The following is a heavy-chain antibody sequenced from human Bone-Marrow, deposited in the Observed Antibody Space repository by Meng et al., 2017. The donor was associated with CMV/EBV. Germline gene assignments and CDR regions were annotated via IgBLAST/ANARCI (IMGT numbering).Heavy chain of an antibody. D-gene: IGHD2-15*01. J-gene: IGHJ6*01. CDR1: GYTFTSYY. CDR3: ARGGYCSGGSCPYYYYYGMDV. V-gene: IGHV1-46*01. Sequence: ASVKVSCKASGYTFTSYYMHWVRQAPGQGLEWMGIINPSGGSTSYAQKFQGRVTMTRDTSTSTVCMELSSLRSEDTAVYYCARGGYCSGGSCPYYYYYGMDVWGQGTTVTVSS. CDR2: INPSGGST.